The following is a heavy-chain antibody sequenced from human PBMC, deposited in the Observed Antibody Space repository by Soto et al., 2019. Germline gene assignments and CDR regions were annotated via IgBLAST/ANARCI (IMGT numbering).Heavy chain of an antibody. D-gene: IGHD5-18*01. Sequence: GGSLRLSCAASGFTVSGNYMIWVRQAPGKGLEWVSVIYSGGSTYYADSVKGRFTISRDNSKNTLYLQMNSLRAEDTAVYYCARGWGGYSYGYNSFDIWGQGTMVTVSS. V-gene: IGHV3-53*01. J-gene: IGHJ3*02. CDR3: ARGWGGYSYGYNSFDI. CDR2: IYSGGST. CDR1: GFTVSGNY.